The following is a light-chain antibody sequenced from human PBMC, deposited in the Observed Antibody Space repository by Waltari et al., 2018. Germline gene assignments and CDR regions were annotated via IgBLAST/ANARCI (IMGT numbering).Light chain of an antibody. CDR3: QQYYSTRT. CDR2: WAS. CDR1: QSVLYSSNNKNY. Sequence: DIVMTQSPDSLAVSLGERATINRKSSQSVLYSSNNKNYLAWYQQKPGQSPKLLIYWASTRESGVPDRFSGSGSGTDFTLTISSLQAEDVAVYYCQQYYSTRTFGQGTKVEIK. V-gene: IGKV4-1*01. J-gene: IGKJ1*01.